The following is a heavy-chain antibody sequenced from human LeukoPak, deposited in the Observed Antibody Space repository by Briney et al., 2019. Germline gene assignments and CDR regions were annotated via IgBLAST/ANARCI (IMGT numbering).Heavy chain of an antibody. Sequence: GASVKVSCKASGGTFSSYAISWVRQAPGQGLEWMGGIIPIFGTANYAQKFQGRVTITADESTSTAYMELSSLRSEDTAVYYCAKAMSTVMGGTDYWGQGTLVTVSS. CDR2: IIPIFGTA. CDR3: AKAMSTVMGGTDY. V-gene: IGHV1-69*01. D-gene: IGHD4-17*01. J-gene: IGHJ4*02. CDR1: GGTFSSYA.